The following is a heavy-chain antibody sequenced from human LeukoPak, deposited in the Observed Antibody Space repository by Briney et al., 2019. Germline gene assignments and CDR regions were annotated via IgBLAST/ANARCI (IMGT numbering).Heavy chain of an antibody. CDR3: ARDLGIVGAAGGDY. V-gene: IGHV3-21*01. Sequence: GGSLRLSCAASGFTFSSYSMNWVRQAPGKGLEWVSSISSSSSYIYYADSVKGRFTISRDNAKNSRYLQMDGLGAEDTAVYYCARDLGIVGAAGGDYWGQGTLVTVFS. CDR2: ISSSSSYI. CDR1: GFTFSSYS. D-gene: IGHD1-26*01. J-gene: IGHJ4*02.